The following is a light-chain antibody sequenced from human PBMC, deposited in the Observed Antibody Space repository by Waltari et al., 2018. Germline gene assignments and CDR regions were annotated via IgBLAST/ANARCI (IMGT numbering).Light chain of an antibody. CDR1: QTLLNSNGYNY. CDR3: VQALQTPLA. Sequence: DVVMTQSPLFLPVTPGEPASISCRSSQTLLNSNGYNYLDWFLQKPGQSPQLLIYSGSNRASGVPDTFNGSESGTDFTLKVSRVEAEDVRIYYCVQALQTPLAFGGWTKVEIK. CDR2: SGS. V-gene: IGKV2-28*01. J-gene: IGKJ4*01.